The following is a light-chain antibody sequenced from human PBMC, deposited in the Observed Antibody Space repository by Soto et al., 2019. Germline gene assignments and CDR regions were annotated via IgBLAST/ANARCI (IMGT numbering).Light chain of an antibody. CDR1: QSVSSC. J-gene: IGKJ1*01. Sequence: DIVLTPSPATLSLSPGDRATLSCRASQSVSSCLAWYQQKPGQAPRLLIYDASNRATGIPARFSGSGSGTDFTLTISILDPEYVAVYYWQHYVSSPWTFGQGTKVDIK. CDR2: DAS. CDR3: QHYVSSPWT. V-gene: IGKV3-11*01.